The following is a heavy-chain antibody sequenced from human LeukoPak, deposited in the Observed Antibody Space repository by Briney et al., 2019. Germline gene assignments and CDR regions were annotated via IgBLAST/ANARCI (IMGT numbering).Heavy chain of an antibody. D-gene: IGHD5-18*01. CDR2: IYYSGST. V-gene: IGHV4-59*01. Sequence: SETLSLTCTVSGGSISSYYWSWIRQPPGKGLEWIGYIYYSGSTNYNPSLKSRVTISVDTSKNQFSLKLSPVTAADTAVYYCARVVSVDTAMVIEDYFDYWGQGTLVTVSS. CDR3: ARVVSVDTAMVIEDYFDY. J-gene: IGHJ4*02. CDR1: GGSISSYY.